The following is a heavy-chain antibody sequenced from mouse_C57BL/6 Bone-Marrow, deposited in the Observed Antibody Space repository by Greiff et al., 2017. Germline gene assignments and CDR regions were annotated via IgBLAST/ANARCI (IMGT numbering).Heavy chain of an antibody. J-gene: IGHJ1*03. CDR3: ASYYGSSYWYFGV. V-gene: IGHV5-17*01. D-gene: IGHD1-1*01. CDR2: ISSGSSTI. CDR1: GFTFSDYG. Sequence: EVKLMESGGGLVKPGGSLKLSCAASGFTFSDYGMHWVRQAPEKGLEWVAYISSGSSTIYYADTVKGRFTISRDNAKNTLFLQMTSLRSEDTAMYYCASYYGSSYWYFGVWGTGTTVTVSS.